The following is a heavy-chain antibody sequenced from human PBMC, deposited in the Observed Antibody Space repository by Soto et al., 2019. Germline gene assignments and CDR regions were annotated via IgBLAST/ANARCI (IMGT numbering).Heavy chain of an antibody. CDR1: GGSVSSGSYY. J-gene: IGHJ4*02. CDR3: ASYAKGYCSGGSCYGRNYFDY. CDR2: IYYSGST. V-gene: IGHV4-61*01. Sequence: SETLSLTCTVSGGSVSSGSYYWSWIRQPPGKGLEWIGYIYYSGSTNYNPSLKSRVTISVDTSKNQFSLKLSSVTAADTAVYYCASYAKGYCSGGSCYGRNYFDYWGQGTLVTVSS. D-gene: IGHD2-15*01.